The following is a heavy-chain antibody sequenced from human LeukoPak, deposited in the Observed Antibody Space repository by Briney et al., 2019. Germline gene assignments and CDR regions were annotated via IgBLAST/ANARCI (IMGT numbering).Heavy chain of an antibody. Sequence: EASVKVSCKVSGYTFTSYYMHWVRQAPGQGLEWMGIINPSGGSTSYAQKFQGRVTMTRDTSTSTVYMELSSLRSEDTAVYYCARALYCSGTTCSAGGAFDIWGQGTMVTVSS. CDR1: GYTFTSYY. V-gene: IGHV1-46*01. J-gene: IGHJ3*02. CDR2: INPSGGST. D-gene: IGHD2-15*01. CDR3: ARALYCSGTTCSAGGAFDI.